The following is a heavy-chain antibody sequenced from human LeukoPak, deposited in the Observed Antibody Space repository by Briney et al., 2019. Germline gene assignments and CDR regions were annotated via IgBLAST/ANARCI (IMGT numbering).Heavy chain of an antibody. Sequence: GGSLRLSCGASCCTFSNYGMHWFRQAPGKGLEWVALIWYDGSNKYYADSVKGRFTISRDNSKNTLYLQMNSLRAEDTPVYYCGERGNVGSYRHGLLWRQGTLVSVSS. CDR3: GERGNVGSYRHGLL. D-gene: IGHD2/OR15-2a*01. J-gene: IGHJ1*01. CDR2: IWYDGSNK. V-gene: IGHV3-33*01. CDR1: CCTFSNYG.